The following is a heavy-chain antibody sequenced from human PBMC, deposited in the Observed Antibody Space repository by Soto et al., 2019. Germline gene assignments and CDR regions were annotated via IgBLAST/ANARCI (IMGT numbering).Heavy chain of an antibody. CDR3: AAFSVVEATNVNWFDP. Sequence: SEALSLTCTVSSGSVSDGDYYWSWIRQPPGEGLEWIGYIYYTGSTYYNPALNSRVTISVDMSNNQFSLKLSSVAAADTAIYFCAAFSVVEATNVNWFDPWGQGTLVTVSS. V-gene: IGHV4-30-4*01. CDR1: SGSVSDGDYY. D-gene: IGHD1-26*01. J-gene: IGHJ5*02. CDR2: IYYTGST.